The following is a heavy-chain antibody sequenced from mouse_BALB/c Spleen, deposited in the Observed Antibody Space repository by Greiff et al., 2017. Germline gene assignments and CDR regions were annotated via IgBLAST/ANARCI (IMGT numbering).Heavy chain of an antibody. D-gene: IGHD2-1*01. V-gene: IGHV3-2*02. Sequence: EVQLQESGPGLVKPSQSLSLTCTVTGYSITSDYAWNWIRQFPGNKLEWMGYISYSGSTSYNPSLKSRISITRDTSKNQFFLQLNSVTTEDTATYYCARATLYYGNYGWYFDVWGAGTTVTVSS. CDR1: GYSITSDYA. CDR2: ISYSGST. CDR3: ARATLYYGNYGWYFDV. J-gene: IGHJ1*01.